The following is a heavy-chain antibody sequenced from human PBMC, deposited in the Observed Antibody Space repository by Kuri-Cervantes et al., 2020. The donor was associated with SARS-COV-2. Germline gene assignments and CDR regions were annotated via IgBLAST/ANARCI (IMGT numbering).Heavy chain of an antibody. CDR2: ITPFNGNT. CDR1: GYTFTYRR. J-gene: IGHJ3*01. Sequence: SVKVSCKASGYTFTYRRLHWVRQAPGQALEWVGLITPFNGNTNHAQKFQDRITITGDRSMNTAYMELSSLRSEDTAMYYCATQACTNGVCFSNAAFDVWGQGTMVTVSS. V-gene: IGHV1-45*02. CDR3: ATQACTNGVCFSNAAFDV. D-gene: IGHD2-8*01.